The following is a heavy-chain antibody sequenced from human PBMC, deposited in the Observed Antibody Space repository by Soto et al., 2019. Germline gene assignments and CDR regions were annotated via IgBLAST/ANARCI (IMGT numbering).Heavy chain of an antibody. V-gene: IGHV1-2*04. Sequence: ASVKVSCKASGYTFTAYYMHWVRQAPGQGLEWMGWITPNSGGTKYAQKFQGWVTMTRDTSISTAYLELSRLRSDDTAMYYCARRLRYCSGGSCYSDGYAFDIWGQGTMVTVSS. CDR3: ARRLRYCSGGSCYSDGYAFDI. CDR1: GYTFTAYY. CDR2: ITPNSGGT. D-gene: IGHD2-15*01. J-gene: IGHJ3*02.